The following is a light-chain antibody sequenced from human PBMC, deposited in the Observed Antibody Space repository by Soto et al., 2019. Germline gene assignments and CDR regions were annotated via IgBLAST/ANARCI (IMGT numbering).Light chain of an antibody. V-gene: IGLV1-44*01. Sequence: QSVLTQTPSASGTPGQRVNISCSGSSSNIGSNNVNWYQQLPGTAPKLLIYSNNQPPSGVPDRFSGSKSGTSASLAISGLQSEDEADYYCEAWDDSLNGVVFGGGTQLTVL. CDR2: SNN. J-gene: IGLJ2*01. CDR3: EAWDDSLNGVV. CDR1: SSNIGSNN.